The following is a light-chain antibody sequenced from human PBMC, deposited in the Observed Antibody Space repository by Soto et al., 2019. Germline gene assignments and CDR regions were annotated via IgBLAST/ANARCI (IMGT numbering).Light chain of an antibody. CDR1: QSVSSY. CDR3: QQRSNWST. V-gene: IGKV3-11*01. CDR2: DAF. Sequence: EIVLTQSPATLSLSPGERATLSCRASQSVSSYLACYQQKPGQAPRLLIYDAFNWAPGFPARFSGSGSGTDFTLTISSLEPEDFALYDCQQRSNWSTFGGGTKVEI. J-gene: IGKJ4*01.